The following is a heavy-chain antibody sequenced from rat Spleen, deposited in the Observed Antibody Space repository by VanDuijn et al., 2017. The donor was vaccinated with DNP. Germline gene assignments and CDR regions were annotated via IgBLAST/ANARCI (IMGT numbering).Heavy chain of an antibody. D-gene: IGHD1-2*01. CDR3: ARDRDYYSNYMGFAY. Sequence: EVHLVESGGGLVQPGRSLKLSCVASGFTFSDYYMAWVRQAPTKGLEWVAYISYNGDTYYRDSVKGRFTISRDIAKSTLYLQMNSLRSEDTATYYCARDRDYYSNYMGFAYWGQGTLVTVSS. J-gene: IGHJ3*01. V-gene: IGHV5-20*01. CDR1: GFTFSDYY. CDR2: ISYNGDT.